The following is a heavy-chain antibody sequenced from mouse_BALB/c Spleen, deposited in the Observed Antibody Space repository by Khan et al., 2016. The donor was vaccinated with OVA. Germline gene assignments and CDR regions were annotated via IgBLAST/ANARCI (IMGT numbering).Heavy chain of an antibody. D-gene: IGHD1-1*01. Sequence: EVELVESGGGLVQPGGSRKLPCAASGFTFNSYGMHGVRQAPEKGLEGVAYFSGDSNTNYYADTVKGRFTISRHNPKNTLFLQMTTLMSEDTALFYCATSYFYGYYFDYWGPGTTLTVP. CDR3: ATSYFYGYYFDY. CDR2: FSGDSNTN. V-gene: IGHV5-17*02. J-gene: IGHJ2*01. CDR1: GFTFNSYG.